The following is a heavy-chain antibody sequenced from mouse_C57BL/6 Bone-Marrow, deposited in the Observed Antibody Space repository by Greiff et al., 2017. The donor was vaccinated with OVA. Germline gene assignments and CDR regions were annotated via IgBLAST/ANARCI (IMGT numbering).Heavy chain of an antibody. Sequence: QVQLQQPGAELVRPGTSVKLSCKASGYTFTSYWMHWVKQRPGQGLEWIGVIDPSDSYTNYNQKFKGKATLTVDTSSSTAYMQLSSLTSEDSAVYYCARRLGRGWGQGTTLTVSS. J-gene: IGHJ2*01. CDR1: GYTFTSYW. CDR2: IDPSDSYT. CDR3: ARRLGRG. D-gene: IGHD4-1*01. V-gene: IGHV1-59*01.